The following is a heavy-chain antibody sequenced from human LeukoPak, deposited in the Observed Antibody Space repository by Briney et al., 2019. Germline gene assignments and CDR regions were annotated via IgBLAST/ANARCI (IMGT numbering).Heavy chain of an antibody. CDR3: ARGDHYLTDYA. D-gene: IGHD3-16*01. J-gene: IGHJ3*01. CDR2: IYTSGGT. V-gene: IGHV4-4*07. Sequence: PSETLSLTCTVSGGSISSYYWSWIRQPAGKGLEWIGRIYTSGGTNYNPSLKSRVTMSVYTSKNQFSLKLSSVTAADTAVYYCARGDHYLTDYAWGQGTMVTVSS. CDR1: GGSISSYY.